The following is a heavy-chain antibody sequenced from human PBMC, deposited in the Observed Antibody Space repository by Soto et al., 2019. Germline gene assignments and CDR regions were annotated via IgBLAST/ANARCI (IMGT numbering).Heavy chain of an antibody. Sequence: ASVKVSCKASGYTFTGYYMHWVRQAPGQRLEWMGWINAYSGNTNYAQKLQGRVTMTRDTSTSTAYMELSSLRSDDTAVYYCARGSCSSTSCYDWTPYYYYYMDVWGKGTTVTVSS. V-gene: IGHV1-2*02. D-gene: IGHD2-2*01. CDR1: GYTFTGYY. CDR2: INAYSGNT. CDR3: ARGSCSSTSCYDWTPYYYYYMDV. J-gene: IGHJ6*03.